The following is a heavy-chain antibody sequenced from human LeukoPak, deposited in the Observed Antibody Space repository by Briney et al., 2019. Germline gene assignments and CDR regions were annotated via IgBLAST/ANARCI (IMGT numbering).Heavy chain of an antibody. Sequence: GGSLRLSCAASGFTFDDYAMYWVRQAPGKGLEWVSGISWNSVGIGYADSVKGRFTISRDNSKNTLYLQMNSLRAEDTAVYYCARDRQASFDYWGQGTLVTVSS. V-gene: IGHV3-9*01. CDR2: ISWNSVGI. CDR1: GFTFDDYA. CDR3: ARDRQASFDY. J-gene: IGHJ4*02.